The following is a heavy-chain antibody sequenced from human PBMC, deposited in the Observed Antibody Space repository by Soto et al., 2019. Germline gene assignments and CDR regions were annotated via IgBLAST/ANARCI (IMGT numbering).Heavy chain of an antibody. V-gene: IGHV3-7*01. CDR2: INQDGNNK. Sequence: GGSLRLSCAASGLTFSSFWMSWVRQAPGKGPEWVASINQDGNNKQYVDSVKGRFTISRDNAENSLYLQMNSLRAEDTAVYYCARDLNTMIEDSEAFDIWSRGTMVIVSS. D-gene: IGHD3-22*01. CDR1: GLTFSSFW. CDR3: ARDLNTMIEDSEAFDI. J-gene: IGHJ3*02.